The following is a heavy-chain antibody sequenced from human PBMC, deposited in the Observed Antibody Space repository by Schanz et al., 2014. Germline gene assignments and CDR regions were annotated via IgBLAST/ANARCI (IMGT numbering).Heavy chain of an antibody. J-gene: IGHJ4*02. D-gene: IGHD2-8*02. Sequence: EVQLLESGGGLVQPGGSLRLSCAASGFTFSSYAMSWVRQAPGKGLEWVSAISGSGGSTYYADSVKGRFTISRDNSKGALYLQMSSLRAEDTAVYYCAKSLESCPGGRCSRGYFDYWGQGTLVIVSS. CDR2: ISGSGGST. CDR3: AKSLESCPGGRCSRGYFDY. V-gene: IGHV3-23*01. CDR1: GFTFSSYA.